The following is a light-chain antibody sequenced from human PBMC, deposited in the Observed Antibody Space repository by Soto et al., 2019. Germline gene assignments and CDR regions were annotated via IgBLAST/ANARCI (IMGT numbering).Light chain of an antibody. CDR2: EVN. CDR1: NGDVGSYDL. CDR3: CSYAGGNTLI. V-gene: IGLV2-23*02. Sequence: QSALTQPASVSGSPGQSITISCTGTNGDVGSYDLVSWYQQYPGKAPKLIIYEVNKRPSGVSNRFSGAKSGNTASLTISGLQTEDEADYDCCSYAGGNTLIFGGGTKLTFL. J-gene: IGLJ2*01.